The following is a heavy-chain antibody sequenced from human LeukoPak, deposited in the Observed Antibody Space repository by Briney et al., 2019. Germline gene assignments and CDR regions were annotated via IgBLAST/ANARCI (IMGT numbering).Heavy chain of an antibody. CDR2: IYSGGST. CDR3: ANSPPFRSDIVVVPAAIPAYFDY. V-gene: IGHV3-53*01. D-gene: IGHD2-2*02. J-gene: IGHJ4*02. Sequence: GGSLRLSCAASGFTVSGNYMSWVRQAPGKGLEWVSVIYSGGSTYYADSVKGRFTISRDNSNNTLYLHMNTLRAEDTAVYYCANSPPFRSDIVVVPAAIPAYFDYWGQGTLVTVSS. CDR1: GFTVSGNY.